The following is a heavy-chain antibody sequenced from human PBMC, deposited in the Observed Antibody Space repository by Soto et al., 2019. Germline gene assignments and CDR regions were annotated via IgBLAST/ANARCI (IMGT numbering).Heavy chain of an antibody. Sequence: VQLVQSGAEVKKPGASVKVSCKASGYTFTSYAMHWVRHAPGQRLEGMGWINAGNGNTKYSQKFQGRVTITRDTSASTAYMELSSLRSEDTAVYYCAAIIAAAGAFDYWGQGTLVTVSS. CDR1: GYTFTSYA. CDR3: AAIIAAAGAFDY. J-gene: IGHJ4*02. CDR2: INAGNGNT. D-gene: IGHD6-13*01. V-gene: IGHV1-3*01.